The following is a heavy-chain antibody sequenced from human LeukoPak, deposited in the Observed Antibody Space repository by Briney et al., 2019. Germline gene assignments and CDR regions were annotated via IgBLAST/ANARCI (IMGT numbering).Heavy chain of an antibody. CDR2: INHSGST. D-gene: IGHD3-10*01. CDR1: GGSFSGYY. Sequence: SETLSLTCAVYGGSFSGYYWSWIRQPPGKGLEWIGEINHSGSTNYNPSLKSRVTISVDTSKNQFSLKLSSVTAADTAVHYCARGRDYYGSGAHYYMDVWGKGTTVTVSS. J-gene: IGHJ6*03. CDR3: ARGRDYYGSGAHYYMDV. V-gene: IGHV4-34*01.